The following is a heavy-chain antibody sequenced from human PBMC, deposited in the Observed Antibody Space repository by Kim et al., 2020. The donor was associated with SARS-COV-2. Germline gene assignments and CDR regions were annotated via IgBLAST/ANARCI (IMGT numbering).Heavy chain of an antibody. CDR3: AKGSLSPKDGVRWQNYIDY. Sequence: GGSLRLSCAASGFTFDDYTMHWVRQAPGKGLEWVSLISWDGGSTYYADSVKGRFTISRDNSKNSLYLQMNSLRTEDTALYYCAKGSLSPKDGVRWQNYIDYWGQGTLVTVSS. V-gene: IGHV3-43*01. D-gene: IGHD4-17*01. J-gene: IGHJ4*02. CDR1: GFTFDDYT. CDR2: ISWDGGST.